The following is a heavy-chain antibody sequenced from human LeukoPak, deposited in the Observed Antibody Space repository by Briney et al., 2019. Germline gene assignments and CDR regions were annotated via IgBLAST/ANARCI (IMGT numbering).Heavy chain of an antibody. D-gene: IGHD2-15*01. CDR1: GFTFSSFA. V-gene: IGHV3-30-3*01. CDR3: ARGCRGGSCTIFDF. J-gene: IGHJ4*02. Sequence: GGSLRLSCAASGFTFSSFAMHWVRQAPGKGLEWVAAISYDGSNKHYADSVKGRFTISRDNSKNTLYLEMNNLRAEDTAMYYCARGCRGGSCTIFDFWGQGTLVTVSS. CDR2: ISYDGSNK.